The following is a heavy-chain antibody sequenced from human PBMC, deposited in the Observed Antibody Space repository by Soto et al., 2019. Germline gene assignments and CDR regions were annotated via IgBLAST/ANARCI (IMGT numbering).Heavy chain of an antibody. CDR2: IYPGDSDT. J-gene: IGHJ6*02. D-gene: IGHD6-13*01. V-gene: IGHV5-51*01. CDR3: ARTAAAGKYYYGVDV. CDR1: GDSFTSYW. Sequence: GESLKISCKGSGDSFTSYWIGWVRQTPGKGLEWMGIIYPGDSDTRYSPSFQGQVTISADKSISTAYLQWSSLKASDTAIYYCARTAAAGKYYYGVDVWGQGTTVTVSS.